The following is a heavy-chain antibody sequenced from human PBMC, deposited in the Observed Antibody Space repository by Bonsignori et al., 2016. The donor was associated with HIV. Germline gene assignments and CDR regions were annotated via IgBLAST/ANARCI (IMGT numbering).Heavy chain of an antibody. CDR2: IYHSGST. D-gene: IGHD3-16*01. CDR1: GSSISSGYY. J-gene: IGHJ4*02. CDR3: SRHVGGSRFGGYFDY. Sequence: SETLSLTCAVSGSSISSGYYWGWIRQPPGKGLEWIGSIYHSGSTYYNPSLKSRVTISVDTSKNQFSLNLSSVTAAETAVYYCSRHVGGSRFGGYFDYWGQGTLVTVSS. V-gene: IGHV4-38-2*01.